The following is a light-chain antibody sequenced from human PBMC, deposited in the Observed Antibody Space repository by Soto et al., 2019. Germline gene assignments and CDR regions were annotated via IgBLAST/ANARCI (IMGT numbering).Light chain of an antibody. Sequence: IQMTQSPSSLSASVGDRVTITCRASQTITSDLNWYQQKPGKAPELLISDASTLATGVPSRFSGSGSGTDFTLTISSLQPEDFATYYCQQLNVYPSTFGGGTKVDI. V-gene: IGKV1-13*02. J-gene: IGKJ4*01. CDR3: QQLNVYPST. CDR1: QTITSD. CDR2: DAS.